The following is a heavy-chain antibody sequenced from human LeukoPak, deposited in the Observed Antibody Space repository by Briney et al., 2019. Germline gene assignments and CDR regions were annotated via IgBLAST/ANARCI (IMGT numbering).Heavy chain of an antibody. D-gene: IGHD2-15*01. CDR3: ARSMYCSGGSCYLPDYYYYYYMDV. V-gene: IGHV1-18*01. CDR2: ISAYNGNT. Sequence: ASVKVSSKASGYTFTSYGISCVRQAPGQGLEWMGWISAYNGNTNYAQKLQGRVTMTTDTSTSTAYMELRSLRSDDTAVYYCARSMYCSGGSCYLPDYYYYYYMDVWGKGTTVTVSS. CDR1: GYTFTSYG. J-gene: IGHJ6*03.